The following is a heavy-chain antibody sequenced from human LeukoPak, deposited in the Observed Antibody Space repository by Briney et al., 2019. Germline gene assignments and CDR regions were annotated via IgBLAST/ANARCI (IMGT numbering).Heavy chain of an antibody. CDR2: IYPRDSGT. Sequence: GESLKISCKVSGFKFTNYWIAWVRQMPGKGLEGMGIIYPRDSGTTYNPSFQGQVTFSVDKSISTAYLQWSSLKASDSAMYYCARRMKERDYTLLYFDFWGQGTLVTVSS. D-gene: IGHD4-11*01. J-gene: IGHJ4*02. V-gene: IGHV5-51*01. CDR3: ARRMKERDYTLLYFDF. CDR1: GFKFTNYW.